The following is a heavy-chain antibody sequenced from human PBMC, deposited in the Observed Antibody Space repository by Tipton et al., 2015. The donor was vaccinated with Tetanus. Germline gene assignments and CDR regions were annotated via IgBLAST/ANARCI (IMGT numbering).Heavy chain of an antibody. V-gene: IGHV4-61*08. CDR3: AGVTAQRTELYFDH. CDR2: VYYTGST. CDR1: GDSISSGDFY. D-gene: IGHD6-13*01. J-gene: IGHJ4*02. Sequence: TLSLTCTVSGDSISSGDFYWSWIRQHPGKGLEWIGYVYYTGSTNHNPSLKSRVTISMDRSKNQISLQLTSVTAADTAVYFCAGVTAQRTELYFDHWGQGTLVTVSS.